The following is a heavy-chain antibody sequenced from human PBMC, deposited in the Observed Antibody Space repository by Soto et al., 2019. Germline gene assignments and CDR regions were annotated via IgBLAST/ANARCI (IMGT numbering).Heavy chain of an antibody. CDR3: ARGWGGIVVVPAAMPPREFFHYGMDV. CDR2: IGTAGDT. D-gene: IGHD2-2*01. J-gene: IGHJ6*02. CDR1: GFTFSSYD. Sequence: GGSLRLSCAASGFTFSSYDMHWVRQATGKGLEWVSAIGTAGDTYYPGSVKGRFTISRENAKNSLYLQMNSLRAEDTAVYYCARGWGGIVVVPAAMPPREFFHYGMDVWGQGTTVTVSS. V-gene: IGHV3-13*01.